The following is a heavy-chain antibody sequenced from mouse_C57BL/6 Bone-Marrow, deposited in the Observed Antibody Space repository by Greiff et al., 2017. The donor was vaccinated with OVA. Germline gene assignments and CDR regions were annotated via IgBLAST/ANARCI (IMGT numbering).Heavy chain of an antibody. Sequence: EVQVVESGGGLVQPGGSLSLSCAASGFTFTDYYMSWVRQPPGKALEWLGFIRNKANGYTTEYSASVKGRFTISRDNSQSILYLQMNALRAEDSATYYCARYPFCGSSYGWFAYWGQGTLVTVSA. CDR2: IRNKANGYTT. CDR1: GFTFTDYY. D-gene: IGHD1-1*01. V-gene: IGHV7-3*01. CDR3: ARYPFCGSSYGWFAY. J-gene: IGHJ3*01.